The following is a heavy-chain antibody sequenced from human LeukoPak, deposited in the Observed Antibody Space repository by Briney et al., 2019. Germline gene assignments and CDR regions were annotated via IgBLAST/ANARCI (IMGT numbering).Heavy chain of an antibody. V-gene: IGHV1-69*13. CDR2: IIPVFGTA. D-gene: IGHD3-9*01. Sequence: GASVKVSCKASGGTFSSYAISWVRQAPGQGLEWMGGIIPVFGTANYAQKFQGRVTITADESTSTAYMELSSLRSEDTAVYYCAKADGDYDILTGLIDYWGQGTLVTVSS. CDR3: AKADGDYDILTGLIDY. CDR1: GGTFSSYA. J-gene: IGHJ4*02.